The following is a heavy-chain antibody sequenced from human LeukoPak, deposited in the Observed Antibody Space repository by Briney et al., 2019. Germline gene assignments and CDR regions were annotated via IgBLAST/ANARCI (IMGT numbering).Heavy chain of an antibody. V-gene: IGHV3-30*02. J-gene: IGHJ4*02. D-gene: IGHD3-22*01. CDR1: GFTFSSYG. CDR3: ARVKYDSSGYYGILDS. Sequence: PGGSLRLSCAASGFTFSSYGMHWVRQAPGKGLEGGAFIRYDGSKKYYADSGKGRFTSSRDNYKNPLYLQMNSLRAEEPAVYFCARVKYDSSGYYGILDSWGQGTLVSVSS. CDR2: IRYDGSKK.